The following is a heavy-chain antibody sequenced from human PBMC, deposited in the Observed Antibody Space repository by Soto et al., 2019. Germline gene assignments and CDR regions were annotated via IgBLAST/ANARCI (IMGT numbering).Heavy chain of an antibody. CDR3: AREFSGSSHPGHFDY. J-gene: IGHJ4*02. D-gene: IGHD1-26*01. CDR1: GGSISSSDYY. Sequence: PSETLSLTCSVSGGSISSSDYYLSWIRQPPGKGLEWLGYIDYSGYTYYNPPLKSRVTISVDTSKNQVSLKLNSVTAADTAVYYCAREFSGSSHPGHFDYWGQGTLVTVSS. CDR2: IDYSGYT. V-gene: IGHV4-30-4*01.